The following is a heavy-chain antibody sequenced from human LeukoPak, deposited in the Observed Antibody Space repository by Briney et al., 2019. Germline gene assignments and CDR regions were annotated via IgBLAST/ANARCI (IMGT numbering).Heavy chain of an antibody. D-gene: IGHD3-22*01. V-gene: IGHV1-18*01. J-gene: IGHJ4*02. CDR1: GYTFTSYG. Sequence: ASVEVSCKASGYTFTSYGISWVRQAPGQGLEWMGWISAYNGNTNYAQKLQGRVTMTTDTSTSTAYMELRSLRSDDTAVYYCARTESFFDSSGYLVYWGQGTLVTVSS. CDR2: ISAYNGNT. CDR3: ARTESFFDSSGYLVY.